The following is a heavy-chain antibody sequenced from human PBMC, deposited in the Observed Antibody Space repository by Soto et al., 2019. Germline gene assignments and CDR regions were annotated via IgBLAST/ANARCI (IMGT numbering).Heavy chain of an antibody. Sequence: EGQLVESGGGLVKPGGSLRLSCAASGFTFSNPWMRWVRQAPGKGLERVGLIKSKTEGGTTDYAAPVKGRFTISRADSKKMLYLQMNSLTAEDTAVYYCPVSQHYSALDVWGQGTMVTVSS. J-gene: IGHJ3*01. CDR1: GFTFSNPW. D-gene: IGHD2-15*01. V-gene: IGHV3-15*01. CDR3: PVSQHYSALDV. CDR2: IKSKTEGGTT.